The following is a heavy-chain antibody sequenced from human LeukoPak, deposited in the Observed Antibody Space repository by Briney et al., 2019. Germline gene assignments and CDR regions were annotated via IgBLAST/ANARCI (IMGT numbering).Heavy chain of an antibody. D-gene: IGHD2-15*01. CDR2: IYYGGST. Sequence: SQTLSLTCAVSGGSISSSDYYWGWIRQPPGKGLEWIGSIYYGGSTYYNPSLKSRVTISVDTSMNQFSLKLSFVTTADTAVYYCARALGYCSGGSCTRGYNWFDPWGQGTLVTVPS. CDR3: ARALGYCSGGSCTRGYNWFDP. J-gene: IGHJ5*02. CDR1: GGSISSSDYY. V-gene: IGHV4-39*01.